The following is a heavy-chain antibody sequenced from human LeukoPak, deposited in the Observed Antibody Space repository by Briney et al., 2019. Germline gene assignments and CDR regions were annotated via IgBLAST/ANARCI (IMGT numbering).Heavy chain of an antibody. CDR3: ARDGSGWDYYYYYGMDV. D-gene: IGHD6-19*01. CDR2: INSDGSAT. J-gene: IGHJ6*02. Sequence: PGGSLRLSCAASGFTFGSPWMHWVRQAPGKGLVWVSRINSDGSATAYADSVKGRFTISRDNAENTLCLQMNSLRAEDTAVYYCARDGSGWDYYYYYGMDVWGQGTTVTVSS. CDR1: GFTFGSPW. V-gene: IGHV3-74*01.